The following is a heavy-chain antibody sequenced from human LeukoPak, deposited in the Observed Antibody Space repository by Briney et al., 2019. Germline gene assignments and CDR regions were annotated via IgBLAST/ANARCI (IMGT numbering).Heavy chain of an antibody. J-gene: IGHJ4*02. CDR2: ISYDGSNK. D-gene: IGHD5-12*01. V-gene: IGHV3-30*04. CDR1: GFTFSSYA. CDR3: ARDSPTTGDY. Sequence: GGSLRLSCAASGFTFSSYAMHWVRQAPGKGLEWVAVISYDGSNKYYADSVKGRFTISRDNSKNTLYLQMNSLRAKDTAVYYCARDSPTTGDYWGQGTLVTVSS.